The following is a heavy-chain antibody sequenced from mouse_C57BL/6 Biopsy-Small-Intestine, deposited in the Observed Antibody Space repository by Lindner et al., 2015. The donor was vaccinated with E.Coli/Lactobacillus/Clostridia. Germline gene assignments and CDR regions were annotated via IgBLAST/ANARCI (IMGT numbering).Heavy chain of an antibody. V-gene: IGHV5-17*01. CDR2: ISSGSSTI. D-gene: IGHD1-1*01. Sequence: VQLQESGGGLVKPGGSLKLSCAASGFTFSDYGMHRVRQAPEKGLEWIAYISSGSSTIYYADTVKGRFTISRDNAKKTLFLQMTSLRSEDTAMYYCARKHYYGSNYFDYWGQGTTLTVSS. J-gene: IGHJ2*01. CDR1: GFTFSDYG. CDR3: ARKHYYGSNYFDY.